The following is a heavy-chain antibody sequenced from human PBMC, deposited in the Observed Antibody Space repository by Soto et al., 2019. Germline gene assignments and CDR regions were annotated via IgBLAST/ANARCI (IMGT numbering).Heavy chain of an antibody. Sequence: GGSLRLSCAASGFTFSDYYIIWIRQAAGKGLEWVSYISSSSSYTNYADSVKGRSTISRDNAKNSLYLQMNSLRAEDTAVYYCAAYYYDSSGYFAFDYWGQGTLVTVSS. CDR2: ISSSSSYT. CDR1: GFTFSDYY. V-gene: IGHV3-11*06. J-gene: IGHJ4*02. CDR3: AAYYYDSSGYFAFDY. D-gene: IGHD3-22*01.